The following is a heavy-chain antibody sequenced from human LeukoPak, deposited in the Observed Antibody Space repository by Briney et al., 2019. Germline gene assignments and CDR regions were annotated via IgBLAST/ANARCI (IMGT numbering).Heavy chain of an antibody. D-gene: IGHD3-10*01. CDR3: ARRLLWFGELFPYYYGMDV. CDR1: GFTFSSYW. CDR2: IKQDGSEK. V-gene: IGHV3-7*01. Sequence: GGSLRLSCAASGFTFSSYWMSWVRQAPGKGLEWVANIKQDGSEKYYVDSVKGRFTISRDNAKNSLYLQMNSLRAEDTAVYYCARRLLWFGELFPYYYGMDVWGQGTTVTVSS. J-gene: IGHJ6*02.